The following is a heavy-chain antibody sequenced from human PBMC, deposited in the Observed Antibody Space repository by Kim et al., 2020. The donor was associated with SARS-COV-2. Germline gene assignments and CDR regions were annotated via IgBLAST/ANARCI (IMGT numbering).Heavy chain of an antibody. CDR2: IYWDDDK. CDR1: GFSLSTSGVG. V-gene: IGHV2-5*02. D-gene: IGHD1-26*01. CDR3: AHRRRGFLVGVFDY. J-gene: IGHJ4*02. Sequence: SSPTLVNPTQTLTLTCTFSGFSLSTSGVGVGWIRQPPGKALEWLALIYWDDDKRYSPSLKSRLTITKDTSKNQVVLTMTNMDPVDTATYYCAHRRRGFLVGVFDYWGQGPLVTVSS.